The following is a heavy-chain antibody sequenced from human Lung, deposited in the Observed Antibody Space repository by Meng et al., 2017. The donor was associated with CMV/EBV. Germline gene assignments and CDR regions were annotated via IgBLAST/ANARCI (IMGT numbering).Heavy chain of an antibody. CDR1: GFAFRNYA. D-gene: IGHD4-11*01. CDR2: ITYDGSNI. Sequence: SCAASGFAFRNYAMHWARQAPGKGLEWVAVITYDGSNIFYADSVKGRFTISRDNSENTLYLQMNSLRAEDTAVYFCAREDYTQAFDYWGQGTLVTVSS. CDR3: AREDYTQAFDY. V-gene: IGHV3-30*04. J-gene: IGHJ4*02.